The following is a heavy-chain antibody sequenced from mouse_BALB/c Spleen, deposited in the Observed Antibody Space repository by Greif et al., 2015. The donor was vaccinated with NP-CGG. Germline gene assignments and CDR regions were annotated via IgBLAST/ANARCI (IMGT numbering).Heavy chain of an antibody. CDR1: GFTFSSFG. Sequence: EVQLVESGGGLVQPGGSRKLSCAASGFTFSSFGMHWVRQAPEKGLEWVAYISSGSSTIYYADTVKGRFTISRDNTKNTLFLQMSSLRSEDTAMYYFARSYDYDVALFAYCGHGTLVTVSA. J-gene: IGHJ3*01. D-gene: IGHD2-4*01. V-gene: IGHV5-17*02. CDR3: ARSYDYDVALFAY. CDR2: ISSGSSTI.